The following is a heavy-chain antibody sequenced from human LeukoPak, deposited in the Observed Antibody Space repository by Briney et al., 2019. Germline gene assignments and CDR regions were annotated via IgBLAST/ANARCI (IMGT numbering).Heavy chain of an antibody. D-gene: IGHD3-10*01. V-gene: IGHV3-30*18. J-gene: IGHJ4*02. CDR1: GFTVSSNY. Sequence: GGSLRLSCAASGFTVSSNYMSWVRQAPGKGLEWVAVISYDGSNKNYADSVKGRFTISRDNSKNTLYLQMNSLRVEDTAVYYCAKDQQIFVTMVRPDYWGQGTLVTVSS. CDR2: ISYDGSNK. CDR3: AKDQQIFVTMVRPDY.